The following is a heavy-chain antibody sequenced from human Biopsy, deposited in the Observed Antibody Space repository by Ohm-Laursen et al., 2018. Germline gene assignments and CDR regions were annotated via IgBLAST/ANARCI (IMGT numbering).Heavy chain of an antibody. CDR1: GFTFSSYA. V-gene: IGHV3-23*01. D-gene: IGHD3-22*01. CDR2: ITSSGDTT. J-gene: IGHJ4*02. CDR3: AKDQGYYYDRSVYYYFDY. Sequence: SLRLSCSASGFTFSSYAMSWVRQAPGKGLKWVSAITSSGDTTYYSDSVKGRFTISRDSSKNTLHLQMNSLRAEDTAVYYCAKDQGYYYDRSVYYYFDYWGQGTLVTVSS.